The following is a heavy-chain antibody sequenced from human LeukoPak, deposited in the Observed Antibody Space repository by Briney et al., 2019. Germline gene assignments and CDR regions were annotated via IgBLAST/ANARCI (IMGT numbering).Heavy chain of an antibody. D-gene: IGHD3-10*01. CDR1: GGSISSYY. CDR3: ARCEVRGVIPKYYYYYYMDV. CDR2: IYYSGST. V-gene: IGHV4-59*12. Sequence: PSETLSLTCTVSGGSISSYYWSWIRQPPGKGLEWIGYIYYSGSTNYNPSLKSRVTISVDTSKNQFSLKLSSVTAADTAVYYCARCEVRGVIPKYYYYYYMDVWGKGTTVTVSS. J-gene: IGHJ6*03.